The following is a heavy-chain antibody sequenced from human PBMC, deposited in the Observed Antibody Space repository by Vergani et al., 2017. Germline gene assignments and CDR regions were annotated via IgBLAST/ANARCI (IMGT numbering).Heavy chain of an antibody. CDR1: GDSISSGVYY. CDR3: ARMGGYDEGDAFRIGYFDS. D-gene: IGHD3-22*01. V-gene: IGHV4-31*03. CDR2: IYSTGST. J-gene: IGHJ4*02. Sequence: QVQLQESGPGLVKPSQTLSLPCSVPGDSISSGVYYWNWIRQHPGKGLEWIGYIYSTGSTHHNPSLRRRINMSVDTSKNQFSLKLNSVTAADTAMYYCARMGGYDEGDAFRIGYFDSWGPGILVTVSS.